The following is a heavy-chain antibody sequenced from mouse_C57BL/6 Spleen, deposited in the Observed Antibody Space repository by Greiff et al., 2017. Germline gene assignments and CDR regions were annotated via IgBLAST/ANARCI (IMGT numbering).Heavy chain of an antibody. V-gene: IGHV1-53*01. J-gene: IGHJ2*01. CDR3: ARSRIYYGDFDY. Sequence: QVQLQQPGTELVKPGASVKLSCKASGYTFTRYWMHWVKQRPGQGLEWIGNINPSNGGTNYNEKFKSKATLTVDKSSSTAYMQLSSLTSEDSAVYYCARSRIYYGDFDYWGQGTTLTVSS. CDR1: GYTFTRYW. D-gene: IGHD1-1*02. CDR2: INPSNGGT.